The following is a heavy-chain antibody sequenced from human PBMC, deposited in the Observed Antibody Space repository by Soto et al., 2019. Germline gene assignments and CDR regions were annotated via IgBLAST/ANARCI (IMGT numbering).Heavy chain of an antibody. D-gene: IGHD3-22*01. CDR1: GGSISSYY. V-gene: IGHV4-59*01. J-gene: IGHJ6*02. CDR3: ARDMMIVVVNRRDYYYGMDV. Sequence: QVQLQESGPGLVKPSETLSLTCTVSGGSISSYYWSWIRQPPGKGLEWIGYIYYSGSTNYNPSLKSRVTISVDTSKNQFSLKLSSVTAADTAVYYCARDMMIVVVNRRDYYYGMDVWGQGTTVTVSS. CDR2: IYYSGST.